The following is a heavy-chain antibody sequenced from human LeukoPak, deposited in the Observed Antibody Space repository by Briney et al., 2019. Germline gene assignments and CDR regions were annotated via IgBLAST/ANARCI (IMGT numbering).Heavy chain of an antibody. J-gene: IGHJ6*03. V-gene: IGHV1-69*10. Sequence: GASVKVSCKASGDTFSTYAISWVRQAPGQGLEWMGGIIPIFGIVNYAQKFQGRVTITRNTSISTAYMELSSLRSEDTAVYYCARGVTMVRGVIMTDYYYYMDVWGKGTTVTVSS. CDR2: IIPIFGIV. D-gene: IGHD3-10*01. CDR1: GDTFSTYA. CDR3: ARGVTMVRGVIMTDYYYYMDV.